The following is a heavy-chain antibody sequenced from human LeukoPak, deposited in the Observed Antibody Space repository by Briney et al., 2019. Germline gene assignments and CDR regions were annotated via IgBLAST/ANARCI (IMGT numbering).Heavy chain of an antibody. CDR3: ARVVRYCSSTSCYEDYYYCGMDV. CDR1: GYTFTSYA. CDR2: IIPIFGTA. D-gene: IGHD2-2*01. V-gene: IGHV1-69*13. Sequence: SVKVSCKASGYTFTSYAMNWVRQAPGQGLEWMGGIIPIFGTANYAQKFQGRVTITADESTSTAYMELSSLRSEDTAVYYCARVVRYCSSTSCYEDYYYCGMDVWGQGTTVTVSS. J-gene: IGHJ6*02.